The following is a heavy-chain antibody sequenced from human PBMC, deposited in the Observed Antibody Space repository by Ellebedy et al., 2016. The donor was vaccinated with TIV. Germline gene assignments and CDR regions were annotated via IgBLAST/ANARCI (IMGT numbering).Heavy chain of an antibody. CDR1: GFTLSSHA. CDR2: IRSISRTI. V-gene: IGHV3-21*04. J-gene: IGHJ4*02. CDR3: AKPARRARGKAYFDY. Sequence: GESLKISCAASGFTLSSHAIHWVRQAPGKGLEWVSSIRSISRTIHSAESVKGRFTISRDNSKNSLFMHMTSLRSEDTALYYCAKPARRARGKAYFDYWGPGTLVTVSS. D-gene: IGHD1-14*01.